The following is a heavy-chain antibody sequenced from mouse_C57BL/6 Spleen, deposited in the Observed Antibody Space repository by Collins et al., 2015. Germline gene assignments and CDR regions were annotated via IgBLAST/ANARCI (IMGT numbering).Heavy chain of an antibody. J-gene: IGHJ3*01. CDR3: ARWDYYGSSYEAWFAY. CDR1: GYTFSSYW. D-gene: IGHD1-1*01. Sequence: QVQLQQSGAELMKPGASVKISCKATGYTFSSYWIEWVKQRPGHGLEWIGEILPGSGSTNYNEKFKGKATFTADTSSNTAYMQLSSLTSEDSAVYYCARWDYYGSSYEAWFAYWGQGTLVTVSA. V-gene: IGHV1-9*01. CDR2: ILPGSGST.